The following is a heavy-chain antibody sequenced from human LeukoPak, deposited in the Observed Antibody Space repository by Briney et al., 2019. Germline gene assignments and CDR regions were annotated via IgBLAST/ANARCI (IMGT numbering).Heavy chain of an antibody. V-gene: IGHV3-74*01. CDR1: GFTFSNYW. J-gene: IGHJ4*02. D-gene: IGHD1-1*01. CDR2: INSDGINT. CDR3: AKTGHPATGDY. Sequence: PGGSLRLSCAASGFTFSNYWMHGVRQAPGKGLVWVSRINSDGINTSYADSVKGRFTISRDNSKNTLYLQMNSLRGDDTAVYYCAKTGHPATGDYWGQGTLVTVSS.